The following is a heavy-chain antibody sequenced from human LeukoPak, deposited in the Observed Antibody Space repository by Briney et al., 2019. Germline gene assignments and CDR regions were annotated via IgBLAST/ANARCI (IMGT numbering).Heavy chain of an antibody. CDR3: ARDLGNSGSPNWFDP. J-gene: IGHJ5*02. Sequence: PSETLSLTCTVSGGSISSSSYYWGWIRQAPGKGLEWVSSISSSSSYIYYADSVKGRFTISRDNAKNSLYLQLNSLTDEDTAVYYCARDLGNSGSPNWFDPWGQGTLVTVSS. D-gene: IGHD1-26*01. CDR1: GGSISSSS. CDR2: ISSSSSYI. V-gene: IGHV3-21*01.